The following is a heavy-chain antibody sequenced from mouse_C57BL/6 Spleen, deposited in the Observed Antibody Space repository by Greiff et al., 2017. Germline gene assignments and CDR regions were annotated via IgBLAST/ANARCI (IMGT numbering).Heavy chain of an antibody. V-gene: IGHV1-76*01. CDR3: ALRYYFDY. CDR1: GYTFTDYY. Sequence: QVQLQQSGAELVRPGASVKLSCKASGYTFTDYYINWVKQRPGQGLEWIARIYPGSGNTYYNEKFKGKATLTAEKSSSTSYMQLSSLTSEDSAVYFCALRYYFDYWGQGTTLTVSS. J-gene: IGHJ2*01. D-gene: IGHD1-1*01. CDR2: IYPGSGNT.